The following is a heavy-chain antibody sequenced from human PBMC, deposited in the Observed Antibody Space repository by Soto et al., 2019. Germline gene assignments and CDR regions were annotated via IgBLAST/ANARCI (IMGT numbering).Heavy chain of an antibody. CDR2: IYYSGST. D-gene: IGHD5-12*01. CDR3: ASGTQYSGYDPPYYYYGMDV. V-gene: IGHV4-61*01. J-gene: IGHJ6*02. Sequence: PSETLSLTCTVSGGSVSSGSYYWSWVRQPPGKGLEWIGYIYYSGSTNYNPSLKSRVTISVDTSKNQFSLKLSSVTAADTAVYYCASGTQYSGYDPPYYYYGMDVWGQGTTVTVSS. CDR1: GGSVSSGSYY.